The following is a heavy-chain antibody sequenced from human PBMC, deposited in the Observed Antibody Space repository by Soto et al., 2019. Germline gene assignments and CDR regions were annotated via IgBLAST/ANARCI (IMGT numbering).Heavy chain of an antibody. Sequence: QVQLVESGGGLVKPGGSLRLSCAASAFTFSDYYMNWIRQAPGRGLEWVSYITSGGSYTIYADSVKGRFTISRDNTKNSLYLQMNSLRAEDTAVYYCARAGVLTGNTAFDSWGQGTLVTVSS. CDR2: ITSGGSYT. CDR1: AFTFSDYY. V-gene: IGHV3-11*05. CDR3: ARAGVLTGNTAFDS. J-gene: IGHJ4*02. D-gene: IGHD3-9*01.